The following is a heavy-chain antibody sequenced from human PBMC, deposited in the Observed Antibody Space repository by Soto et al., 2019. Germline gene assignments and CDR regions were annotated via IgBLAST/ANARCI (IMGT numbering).Heavy chain of an antibody. CDR2: VYRTAIP. CDR1: GYSINIDYY. J-gene: IGHJ5*02. D-gene: IGHD5-18*01. V-gene: IGHV4-38-2*01. CDR3: ARRGRPRERYFDP. Sequence: SEALCVTCHVSGYSINIDYYLAWIRQPPGKGLEWIGSVYRTAIPLYNPSLKSRVSISVDMSKNQFSLNLTSVTAADTAVYYCARRGRPRERYFDPWGQGTRVTVSS.